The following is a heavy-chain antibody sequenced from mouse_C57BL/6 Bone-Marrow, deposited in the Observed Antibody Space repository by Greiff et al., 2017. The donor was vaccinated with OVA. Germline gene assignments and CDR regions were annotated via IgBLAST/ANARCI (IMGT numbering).Heavy chain of an antibody. Sequence: QVQLQQPGAELVMPGASVKLSCKASGYTFTSYWMHWVKQRPGQGLEWIGEIDPSDSYTNYNQKFKGKSTLTVDKSSSTAYMQLSSLTSEDSAVYYCARETTARGFAYWGQGTLVTVSA. CDR2: IDPSDSYT. CDR3: ARETTARGFAY. D-gene: IGHD1-2*01. J-gene: IGHJ3*01. V-gene: IGHV1-69*01. CDR1: GYTFTSYW.